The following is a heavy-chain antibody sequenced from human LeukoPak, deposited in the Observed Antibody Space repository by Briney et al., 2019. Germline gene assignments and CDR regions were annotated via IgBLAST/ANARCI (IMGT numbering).Heavy chain of an antibody. CDR3: ARDGPRWEPYPPTLGY. CDR2: ISAYNGNT. J-gene: IGHJ4*02. V-gene: IGHV1-18*04. D-gene: IGHD1-26*01. CDR1: GYTFTGYY. Sequence: GASVKVSCKASGYTFTGYYMHWVRQAPGQGLEWMGWISAYNGNTNYAQKLQGRVTMTTDTSTSTAYMELRSLRSDDTAVYYCARDGPRWEPYPPTLGYWGQGTLVTVSS.